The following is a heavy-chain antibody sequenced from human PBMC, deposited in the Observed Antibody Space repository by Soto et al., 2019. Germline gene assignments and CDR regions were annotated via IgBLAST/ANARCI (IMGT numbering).Heavy chain of an antibody. CDR1: GFTFTSSA. CDR2: TVVGSGNT. D-gene: IGHD5-12*01. CDR3: AARSRDGYALDFDY. J-gene: IGHJ4*02. V-gene: IGHV1-58*01. Sequence: SVKVSCKASGFTFTSSAVQWVRQARGQRLEWIGWTVVGSGNTNYAQKFQERVTITRDMSTSTAYMELSSLRSEDTAVYYCAARSRDGYALDFDYWGQGTLVTVSS.